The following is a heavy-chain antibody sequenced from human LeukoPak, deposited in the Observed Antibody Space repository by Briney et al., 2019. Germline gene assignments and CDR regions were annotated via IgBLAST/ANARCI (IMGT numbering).Heavy chain of an antibody. CDR1: GYSISSGYY. CDR2: IFHSGNT. CDR3: ARGSSWYDY. D-gene: IGHD6-13*01. V-gene: IGHV4-38-2*02. J-gene: IGHJ4*02. Sequence: SETLSLTCTVSGYSISSGYYWGWIRQPPGKGLEWIGSIFHSGNTYYNPSLKSRVTISVDMSKDQFSLKLNSVTAADTAVYYCARGSSWYDYWGQGTLVTVSS.